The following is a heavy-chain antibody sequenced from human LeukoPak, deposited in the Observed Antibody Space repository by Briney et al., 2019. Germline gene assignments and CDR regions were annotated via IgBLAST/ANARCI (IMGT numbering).Heavy chain of an antibody. Sequence: PGGSLRLSCAASGLTLSFYSMKWVRQAPGKGLEWVSSISSDSRYIYYADSVKGRFTISRDNAKNSLYLQMNSLRAEDTAVYYCVTDYAGNSLWYYYGLGVWGQGTTVTVSS. D-gene: IGHD4-23*01. V-gene: IGHV3-21*01. CDR2: ISSDSRYI. CDR1: GLTLSFYS. J-gene: IGHJ6*02. CDR3: VTDYAGNSLWYYYGLGV.